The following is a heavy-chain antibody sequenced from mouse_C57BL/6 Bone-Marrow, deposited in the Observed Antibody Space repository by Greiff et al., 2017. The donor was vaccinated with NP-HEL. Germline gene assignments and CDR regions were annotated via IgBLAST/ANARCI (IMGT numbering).Heavy chain of an antibody. CDR3: AREDGTRGLRQRSMDY. D-gene: IGHD2-2*01. J-gene: IGHJ4*01. CDR2: IYPGSGNT. Sequence: QVQLQQSGPELVKPGASVKISCKASGYSFTSYYIHWVQQRPGQGLEWIGWIYPGSGNTKYNEKFKGKATLTADTSSSTAYMQLSSLTSEDSAVYYCAREDGTRGLRQRSMDYWGQGTSVTVSS. V-gene: IGHV1-66*01. CDR1: GYSFTSYY.